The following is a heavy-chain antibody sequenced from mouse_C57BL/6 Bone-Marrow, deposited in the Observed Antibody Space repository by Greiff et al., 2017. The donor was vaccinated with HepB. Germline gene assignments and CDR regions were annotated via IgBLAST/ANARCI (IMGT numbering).Heavy chain of an antibody. V-gene: IGHV1-19*01. CDR3: ARSLIFYGSFAY. CDR2: INPYNGGT. CDR1: GYTFTDYY. J-gene: IGHJ3*01. Sequence: EVKLVESGPVLVKPGASVKMSCKASGYTFTDYYMNWVKQSHGKSLEWIGVINPYNGGTSYNQKFKGKATLTVDKSSSTAYMELNSLTSEDSAVYYCARSLIFYGSFAYWGQGTLVTVSA. D-gene: IGHD1-1*01.